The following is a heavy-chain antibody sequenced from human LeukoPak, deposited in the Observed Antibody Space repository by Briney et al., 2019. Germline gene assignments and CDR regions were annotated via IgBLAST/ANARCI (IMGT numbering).Heavy chain of an antibody. CDR1: GASISSGGYS. Sequence: PSQTLSLTCAVSGASISSGGYSWTWIRQPPGKGLEWIGYIYHSGSTYYNPSLKSRVTISVDRSQNQFSLKLSSVTVADTAVYYCAVALLGKVGNAYYGSGMDVWGQGTTVTVSS. J-gene: IGHJ6*02. CDR2: IYHSGST. D-gene: IGHD3-22*01. CDR3: AVALLGKVGNAYYGSGMDV. V-gene: IGHV4-30-2*01.